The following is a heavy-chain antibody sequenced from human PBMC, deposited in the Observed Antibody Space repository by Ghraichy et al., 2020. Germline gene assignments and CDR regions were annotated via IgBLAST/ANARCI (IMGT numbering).Heavy chain of an antibody. Sequence: ASVKVSCKVSGYTLTELSMHWVRQAPGKGLEWMGGFDPEDGETIYAQKFQGRVTMTEDTSTDTAYMELSSLRSEDTAVYYCATDFIIAVAGTRGLDAFDIWGQGTMVTVSS. J-gene: IGHJ3*02. D-gene: IGHD6-19*01. CDR1: GYTLTELS. CDR3: ATDFIIAVAGTRGLDAFDI. V-gene: IGHV1-24*01. CDR2: FDPEDGET.